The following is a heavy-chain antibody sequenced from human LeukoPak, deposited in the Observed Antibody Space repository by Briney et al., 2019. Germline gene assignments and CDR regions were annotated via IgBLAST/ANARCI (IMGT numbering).Heavy chain of an antibody. CDR3: ARGSRSSTWYVPFDY. D-gene: IGHD6-13*01. V-gene: IGHV1-2*02. J-gene: IGHJ4*02. Sequence: ASVTVSCKTSGYSFTGYFMHWVRQAPGQGLEWMGWINPNSADTKYAQRFQGRVTMTRDTSINTAYMELRRLTSDDTAVYYCARGSRSSTWYVPFDYWGQGSLVTVSS. CDR1: GYSFTGYF. CDR2: INPNSADT.